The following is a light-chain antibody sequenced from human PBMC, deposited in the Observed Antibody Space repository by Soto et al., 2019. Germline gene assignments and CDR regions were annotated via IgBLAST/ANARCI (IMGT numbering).Light chain of an antibody. V-gene: IGKV2D-29*02. CDR1: QSLLHITGETF. Sequence: DVVLTQFPISLPVAPGQPASIPCKSSQSLLHITGETFLFWXLQKPGQSPQLLIYEVSTRVSGVPDRFSGSGSGTDFTLEISRVETDDVGIYYCMQSTQLPPTFGQGTRLAIK. CDR2: EVS. CDR3: MQSTQLPPT. J-gene: IGKJ5*01.